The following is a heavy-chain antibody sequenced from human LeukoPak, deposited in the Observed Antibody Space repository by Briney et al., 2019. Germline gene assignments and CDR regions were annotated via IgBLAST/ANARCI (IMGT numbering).Heavy chain of an antibody. V-gene: IGHV3-9*01. CDR3: ANLAIDYGDSSGY. CDR1: GFTFDDYA. CDR2: ISWNSGSI. D-gene: IGHD4-17*01. Sequence: PGRSLRLSRAASGFTFDDYAMHWVRQAPGKGLEWVSGISWNSGSIGYADSVKGRFTISRDNAKNSLYLQMNSLRAEDTALYYCANLAIDYGDSSGYWGQGTLVTVSS. J-gene: IGHJ4*02.